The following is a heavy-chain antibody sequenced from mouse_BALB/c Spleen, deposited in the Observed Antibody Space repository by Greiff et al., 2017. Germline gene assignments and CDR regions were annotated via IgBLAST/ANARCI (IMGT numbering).Heavy chain of an antibody. J-gene: IGHJ2*01. CDR1: GFTFSSFG. V-gene: IGHV5-17*02. D-gene: IGHD1-1*01. CDR3: ARSNYYGNYFDY. CDR2: ISSGSSTI. Sequence: EVKVVESGGGLVQPGGSRKLSCAASGFTFSSFGMHWVRQAPEKGLEWVAYISSGSSTIYYADTVKGRFTISRDNPKNTLFLQMTSLRSEDTAMYYCARSNYYGNYFDYWGQGTTLTVSS.